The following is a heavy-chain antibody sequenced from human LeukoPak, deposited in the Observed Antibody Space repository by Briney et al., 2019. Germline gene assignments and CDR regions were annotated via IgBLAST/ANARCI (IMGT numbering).Heavy chain of an antibody. CDR2: VHQSGST. CDR3: ARVGTPVVLDF. CDR1: GASISRGGYF. V-gene: IGHV4-31*03. Sequence: SETLSLTCTVSGASISRGGYFWSFVRQDPGKGREWIGNVHQSGSTNYNLSRKGRFTVAAYRTNNHFSLRLTSVTVAATAVYYCARVGTPVVLDFWGQGTLVTVSS. J-gene: IGHJ4*02. D-gene: IGHD2-15*01.